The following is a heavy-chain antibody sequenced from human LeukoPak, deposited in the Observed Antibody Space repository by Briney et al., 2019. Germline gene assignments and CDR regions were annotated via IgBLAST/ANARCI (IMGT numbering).Heavy chain of an antibody. D-gene: IGHD6-13*01. CDR2: ISSSSSYI. V-gene: IGHV3-21*01. J-gene: IGHJ4*02. Sequence: PGGSLRLSCAASGFTFSSYSMNWVRQAPGKGLEWVSSISSSSSYIYYADSVKGRFTISRDNAKNSLYLQMNSLRAEDTAVYYCARDSAVGIPGFDYWGQGTLVTVSS. CDR1: GFTFSSYS. CDR3: ARDSAVGIPGFDY.